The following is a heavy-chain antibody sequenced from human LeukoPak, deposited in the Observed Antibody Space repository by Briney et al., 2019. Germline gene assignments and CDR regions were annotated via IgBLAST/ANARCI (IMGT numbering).Heavy chain of an antibody. D-gene: IGHD3-22*01. CDR3: AKDRGITMIPSSEYFQH. V-gene: IGHV3-30*02. CDR2: IRYDGSNK. CDR1: GFTFSSYG. J-gene: IGHJ1*01. Sequence: GGSLRLSCAASGFTFSSYGMHWVRQAPGKGLEWVAFIRYDGSNKYYADSVKGRFTISRDNSKNTLYLQMNILRAEDTAVYYCAKDRGITMIPSSEYFQHWGQGTLVTVSS.